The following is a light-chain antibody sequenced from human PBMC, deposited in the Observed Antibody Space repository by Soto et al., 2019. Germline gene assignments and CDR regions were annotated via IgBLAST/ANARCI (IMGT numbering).Light chain of an antibody. V-gene: IGKV1-39*01. CDR2: AAS. Sequence: DIHMTQSPSSLSASVGDRITITCRASQSIGTFLNWYQQKPGKAPKLLIYAASTLQSGVPSRFSGSGSGTDFTLTISSLQPDDYATYYCQQYNSYSPLTFGGGTKVDIK. CDR1: QSIGTF. J-gene: IGKJ4*01. CDR3: QQYNSYSPLT.